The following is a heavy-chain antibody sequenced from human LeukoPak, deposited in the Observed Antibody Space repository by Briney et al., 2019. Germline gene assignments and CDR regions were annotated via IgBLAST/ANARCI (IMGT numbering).Heavy chain of an antibody. D-gene: IGHD4-17*01. J-gene: IGHJ4*02. Sequence: PGGSLRLSCAASGFTFSDHYMSWIRQAPGKVLEWVSYISSSGNTIYYADSVKGRFTISRDNAKNSLYLQMNSLRVEDTAVYYCARGHTAVTRHFDFWGQGTLVTVSS. V-gene: IGHV3-11*04. CDR3: ARGHTAVTRHFDF. CDR2: ISSSGNTI. CDR1: GFTFSDHY.